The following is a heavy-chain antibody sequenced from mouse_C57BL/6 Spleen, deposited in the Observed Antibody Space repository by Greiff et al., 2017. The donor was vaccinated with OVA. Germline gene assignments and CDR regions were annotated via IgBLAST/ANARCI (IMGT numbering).Heavy chain of an antibody. CDR1: GFSLTSYG. D-gene: IGHD3-3*01. J-gene: IGHJ2*01. Sequence: QVQLQQSGPGLVQPSQSLSITCTVSGFSLTSYGVHWVRQSPGKGLEWLGVIWSGGSTDYNAAFISRLSISKDNSKSQVFFKMNSLQADDTAIYYCARRGLTGLDYWGQGTTLTVSS. V-gene: IGHV2-2*01. CDR2: IWSGGST. CDR3: ARRGLTGLDY.